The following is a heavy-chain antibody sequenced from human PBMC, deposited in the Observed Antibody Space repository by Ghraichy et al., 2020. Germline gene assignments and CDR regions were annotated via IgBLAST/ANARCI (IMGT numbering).Heavy chain of an antibody. CDR1: GYTFTGYY. Sequence: ASVKVSCKASGYTFTGYYMHWVRQAPGQGLEWMGWINPNSGGTNYAQKFQGRVTMTRDTSISTAYMELSRLRSDDTAVYYCARDYYDSSGATSYNWFDPRGPGNPGHRLL. V-gene: IGHV1-2*02. J-gene: IGHJ5*02. CDR2: INPNSGGT. CDR3: ARDYYDSSGATSYNWFDP. D-gene: IGHD3-22*01.